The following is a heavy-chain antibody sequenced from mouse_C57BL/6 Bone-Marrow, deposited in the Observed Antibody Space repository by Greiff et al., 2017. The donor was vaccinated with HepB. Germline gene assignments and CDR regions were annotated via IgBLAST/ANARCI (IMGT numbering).Heavy chain of an antibody. CDR2: INPGSGGT. Sequence: VKLQESGAELVRPGTSVKVSCKASGYAFTNYLIEWVKQRPGQGLEWIGVINPGSGGTNYNEKFKGKATLTADKSSSTAYMQLSSLTSEDSAVYFGARGGWLLRYWYFDVWGTGTTVTVSS. CDR3: ARGGWLLRYWYFDV. J-gene: IGHJ1*03. D-gene: IGHD2-3*01. CDR1: GYAFTNYL. V-gene: IGHV1-54*01.